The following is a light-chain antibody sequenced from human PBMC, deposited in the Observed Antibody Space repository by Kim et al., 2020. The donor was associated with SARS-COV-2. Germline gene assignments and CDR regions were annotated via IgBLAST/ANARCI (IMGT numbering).Light chain of an antibody. CDR2: GAA. J-gene: IGKJ1*01. Sequence: GSVGDKVTITCRASHDIYTYLAWFQQKPGKVPKRLISGAARLQSGVPSRCSGSGSGAEFTLTISNLQPEDVATYYCLHHKDYPYTFGQGTKVDIK. CDR3: LHHKDYPYT. V-gene: IGKV1-17*03. CDR1: HDIYTY.